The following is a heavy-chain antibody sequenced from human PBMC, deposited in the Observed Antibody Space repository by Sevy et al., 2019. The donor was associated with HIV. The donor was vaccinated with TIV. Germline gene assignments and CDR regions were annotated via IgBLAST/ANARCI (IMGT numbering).Heavy chain of an antibody. J-gene: IGHJ6*02. Sequence: GGSLRLSCAASGFTFSNYWMTWVRQAPGKGLEWVANIKKDGREKDYVDSVKGRFTISRDNAKNSLYLQMNSLRAEDTAVYYWARDCNSLTCLWGLDVWGQGTTVTVSS. CDR1: GFTFSNYW. D-gene: IGHD7-27*01. CDR3: ARDCNSLTCLWGLDV. CDR2: IKKDGREK. V-gene: IGHV3-7*03.